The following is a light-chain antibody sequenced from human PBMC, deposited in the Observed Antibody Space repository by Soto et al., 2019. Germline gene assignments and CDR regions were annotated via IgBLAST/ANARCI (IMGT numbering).Light chain of an antibody. CDR2: DAS. J-gene: IGKJ4*01. V-gene: IGKV3-11*01. Sequence: EIVLTQSPATLSLSPGERATLSCRVSQSVSGYLAWYQQKPGQAPRLLMYDASNRATGIPARFSGSGSGTDFTLTISSLEPEDFAVYYCQQRSNWPSTFGGGTKVAIK. CDR1: QSVSGY. CDR3: QQRSNWPST.